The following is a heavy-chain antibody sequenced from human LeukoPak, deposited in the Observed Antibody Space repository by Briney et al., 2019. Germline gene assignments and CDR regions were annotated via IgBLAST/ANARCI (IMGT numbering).Heavy chain of an antibody. V-gene: IGHV4-39*07. J-gene: IGHJ3*02. CDR3: ARAPWRVVVGSAFDI. CDR1: GGSISSSGYY. Sequence: SETLSLTCTVSGGSISSSGYYWGWIRQPPGKGLEWIGSIYYSGSTYYNPSLKSRVTISVDTSKNQFSLKLSSVTAADTAVYYCARAPWRVVVGSAFDIWGQGTMVTVSS. CDR2: IYYSGST. D-gene: IGHD3-22*01.